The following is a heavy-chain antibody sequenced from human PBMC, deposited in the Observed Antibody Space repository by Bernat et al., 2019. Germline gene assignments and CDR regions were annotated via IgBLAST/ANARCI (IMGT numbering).Heavy chain of an antibody. D-gene: IGHD6-19*01. CDR3: ARGFLAVERVGSNDY. J-gene: IGHJ4*02. CDR1: GFTFSSYA. V-gene: IGHV3-30-3*01. Sequence: QVQLVESGGGVVQPGRSLRLSCAASGFTFSSYAMHWVRQAPGKGLEWVAVISYDGSNKYYADSVKGRFTISRDNSKNTLYLQMNSLRAEDTAVYYCARGFLAVERVGSNDYWGQGTLVTVSS. CDR2: ISYDGSNK.